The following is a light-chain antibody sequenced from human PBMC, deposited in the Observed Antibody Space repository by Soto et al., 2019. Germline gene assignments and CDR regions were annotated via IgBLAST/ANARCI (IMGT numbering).Light chain of an antibody. J-gene: IGLJ1*01. CDR2: ANS. CDR3: QSYDSSLIVSKV. V-gene: IGLV1-40*01. CDR1: SSNLGAGYD. Sequence: QSVLRQPPSLSGAPGQRVTISFSGSSSNLGAGYDVQWYRQFPGTAPKLLIYANSVRPSGVPDRFSGSKSGTSASLAITGLQAEDEADYYCQSYDSSLIVSKVFGTGTKVTVL.